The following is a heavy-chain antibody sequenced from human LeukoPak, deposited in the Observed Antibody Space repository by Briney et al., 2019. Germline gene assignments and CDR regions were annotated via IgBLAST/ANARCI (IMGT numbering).Heavy chain of an antibody. V-gene: IGHV3-21*01. CDR1: GFTFSSYS. CDR3: AREMYYDFWSGYSIYYYYGMDV. D-gene: IGHD3-3*01. J-gene: IGHJ6*02. Sequence: GGSLRLSCAASGFTFSSYSMTWVRQAPGKGLEWVSSISSSSSYIYYADSVKGRFTISRDNAKNSLYLQMNSLRAEDTAVYYCAREMYYDFWSGYSIYYYYGMDVWGQGTTVTVSS. CDR2: ISSSSSYI.